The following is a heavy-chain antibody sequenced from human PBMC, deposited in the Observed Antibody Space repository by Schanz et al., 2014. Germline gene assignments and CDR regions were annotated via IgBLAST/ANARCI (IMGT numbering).Heavy chain of an antibody. CDR2: IKSDGSST. V-gene: IGHV3-74*01. CDR3: VRPALWYEDSSFDT. J-gene: IGHJ5*02. D-gene: IGHD2-15*01. CDR1: GFTFSSYW. Sequence: EVQLVESGGGLVQPGGSLRLSCAASGFTFSSYWMHWVRQVPGKGLVWVSRIKSDGSSTSYADSVKGRFTISRDNAKNTLYLQMNSLRAEDTAVYYCVRPALWYEDSSFDTWGQGTLVTVSS.